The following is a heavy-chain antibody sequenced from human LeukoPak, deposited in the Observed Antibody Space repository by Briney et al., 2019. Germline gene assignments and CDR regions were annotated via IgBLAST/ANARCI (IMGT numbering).Heavy chain of an antibody. Sequence: GGSLRLSCAASGFTFSSYGMHWVRQAPGKGLEWVAVISYDGSNKYYADSVKGRFTISRDNSKNTLYLRMNSLRAEDTAAYYCAKDRSSSWYEGPFNGMDVWGQGTTVTVSS. J-gene: IGHJ6*02. CDR2: ISYDGSNK. CDR3: AKDRSSSWYEGPFNGMDV. D-gene: IGHD6-13*01. CDR1: GFTFSSYG. V-gene: IGHV3-30*18.